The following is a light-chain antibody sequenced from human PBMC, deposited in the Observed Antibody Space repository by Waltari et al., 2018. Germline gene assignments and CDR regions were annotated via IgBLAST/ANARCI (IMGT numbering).Light chain of an antibody. J-gene: IGLJ3*02. CDR1: SSDVGPYDL. V-gene: IGLV2-23*02. CDR3: CSFADSSASWV. CDR2: DVN. Sequence: QSALTQPASVSGSPGQSITISCTGTSSDVGPYDLVSWYQQHPGKAPKLMIHDVNTRPSGVSPRFSGSKSGNTASLTISGLQAEDEADYYCCSFADSSASWVFGGGTKLTVL.